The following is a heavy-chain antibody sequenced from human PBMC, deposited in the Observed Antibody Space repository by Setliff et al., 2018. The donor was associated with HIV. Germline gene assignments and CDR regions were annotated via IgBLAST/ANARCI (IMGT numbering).Heavy chain of an antibody. Sequence: ASVKVSCKASGYTFTSYYVHWVRQAPGQGLEWMGWINAGNGNTKYSQKFQGRVSIARDTSASTAYMELSSLRSEDTAVYYCARVQTMAVAGTQYYYMDVWGKGTTVTVSS. CDR3: ARVQTMAVAGTQYYYMDV. J-gene: IGHJ6*03. CDR2: INAGNGNT. D-gene: IGHD6-19*01. CDR1: GYTFTSYY. V-gene: IGHV1-3*01.